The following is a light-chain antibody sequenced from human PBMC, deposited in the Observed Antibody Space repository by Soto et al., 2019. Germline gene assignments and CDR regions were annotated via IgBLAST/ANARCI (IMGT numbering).Light chain of an antibody. V-gene: IGKV1-17*03. CDR3: LQHDSFPPN. CDR2: AAS. CDR1: QDIGNH. Sequence: EIQMTHSPCSRAAPVGGRVNISFLASQDIGNHLAWFQQKPGKVPQRLIYAASSLQTGVPSRFSGSGSGTDFTLTINSLQPEDFATYYCLQHDSFPPNFGKGTQLEIK. J-gene: IGKJ5*01.